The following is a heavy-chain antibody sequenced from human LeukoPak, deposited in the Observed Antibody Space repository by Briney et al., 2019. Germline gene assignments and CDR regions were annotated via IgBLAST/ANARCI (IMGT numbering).Heavy chain of an antibody. V-gene: IGHV3-11*04. CDR2: IRSSGSTM. CDR3: ARVDCSSTSCYEFDY. J-gene: IGHJ4*02. CDR1: GFTFSDYY. Sequence: GGSLGLSCAASGFTFSDYYMSWIRQAPGKGLEWVSYIRSSGSTMYYADSVKGRFTISRDNAKNSLYLQMNSLRAEDTAVYYCARVDCSSTSCYEFDYWGQGTLVTVSS. D-gene: IGHD2-2*01.